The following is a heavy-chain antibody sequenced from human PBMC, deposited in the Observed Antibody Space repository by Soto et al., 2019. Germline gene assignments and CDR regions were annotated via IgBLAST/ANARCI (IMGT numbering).Heavy chain of an antibody. J-gene: IGHJ1*01. CDR1: GFTFSSYA. Sequence: GGSLRLSCAASGFTFSSYAMSWVRQAPGKGLEWVSCISGSGDSTYYADSVKGRFTISRDNSKNTLYLQMNSLRAEDTAVYYCAKGVPGIAVAGTGYFQHWGQGTLVTVSS. CDR3: AKGVPGIAVAGTGYFQH. V-gene: IGHV3-23*01. CDR2: ISGSGDST. D-gene: IGHD6-19*01.